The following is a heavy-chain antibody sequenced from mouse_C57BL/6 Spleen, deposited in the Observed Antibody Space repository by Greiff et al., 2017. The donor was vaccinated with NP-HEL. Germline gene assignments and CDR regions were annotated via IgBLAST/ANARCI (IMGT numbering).Heavy chain of an antibody. Sequence: VQRVESGAELVKPGASVKISCKASGYAFSSYWMNWVKQRPGKGLEWIGQIYPGDGDTNYNGKFKGKATLTADKSSSTAYMQLSSLTSEDSAVYFCARSDYANFDYWGQGTTLTVSS. J-gene: IGHJ2*01. CDR2: IYPGDGDT. CDR1: GYAFSSYW. D-gene: IGHD2-4*01. CDR3: ARSDYANFDY. V-gene: IGHV1-80*01.